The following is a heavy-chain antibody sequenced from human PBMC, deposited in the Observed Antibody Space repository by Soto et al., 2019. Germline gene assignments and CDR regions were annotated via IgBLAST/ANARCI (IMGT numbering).Heavy chain of an antibody. CDR3: VRSLFYFGGTNSSPCDY. CDR2: FYYTGSI. Sequence: QVQLQEAGPGLVKPSETLSLTCTVSGGSVSSGNYYWSWIRQPPGKGLEWIGYFYYTGSINYNPSLSSRVPPVIDASKNQSALTRYAVTSPSPAVYCCVRSLFYFGGTNSSPCDYWCPGSLVTASS. V-gene: IGHV4-61*01. J-gene: IGHJ4*02. D-gene: IGHD2-15*01. CDR1: GGSVSSGNYY.